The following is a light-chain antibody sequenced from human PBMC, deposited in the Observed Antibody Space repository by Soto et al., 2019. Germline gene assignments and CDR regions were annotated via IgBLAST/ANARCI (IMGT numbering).Light chain of an antibody. V-gene: IGKV1-5*01. CDR3: QQYNSYPWT. Sequence: DIQMTQSPSSLSACVGDRVTITCRASQSVGSWLAWYQQKPGRAPKLLIYDASTLGSGVPSRFSGSGSEAQFALAINSLQPDDFATYYCQQYNSYPWTFGQGTKVDIK. CDR2: DAS. J-gene: IGKJ1*01. CDR1: QSVGSW.